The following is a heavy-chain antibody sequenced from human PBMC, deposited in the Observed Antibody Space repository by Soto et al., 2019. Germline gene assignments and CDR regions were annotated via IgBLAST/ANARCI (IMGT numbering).Heavy chain of an antibody. V-gene: IGHV3-21*01. CDR2: ISSSSSYI. J-gene: IGHJ6*03. D-gene: IGHD6-13*01. CDR1: GFTFSSYS. CDR3: ARESAAAGPYYYMDV. Sequence: GGSLRLSCAASGFTFSSYSMDWVRQAPGKGLEWVSSISSSSSYIYYADSVKGRFTISRDNAKNSLYLQMNSLRAEDTAVYYCARESAAAGPYYYMDVWGKGTTVTVSS.